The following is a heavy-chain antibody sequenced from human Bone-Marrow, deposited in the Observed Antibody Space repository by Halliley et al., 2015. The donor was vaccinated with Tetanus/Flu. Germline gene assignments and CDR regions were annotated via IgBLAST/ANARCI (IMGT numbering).Heavy chain of an antibody. CDR2: YAANT. CDR3: ARQSRYSSTWYEAHYYYVMDV. J-gene: IGHJ6*02. Sequence: YAANTYYKPSLKSRVTISVDTSRKQFSLRVSSVTAADTAIYYCARQSRYSSTWYEAHYYYVMDVWGQGPPVTVSS. V-gene: IGHV4-39*01. D-gene: IGHD6-13*01.